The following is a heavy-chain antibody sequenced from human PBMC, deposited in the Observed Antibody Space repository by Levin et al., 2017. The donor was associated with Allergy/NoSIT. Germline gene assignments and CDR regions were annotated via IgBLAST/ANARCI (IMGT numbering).Heavy chain of an antibody. V-gene: IGHV3-15*01. CDR2: IKSKTDGGTT. D-gene: IGHD1-26*01. Sequence: GESLKISCAASGFTFSNAWMSWVRQAPGKGLEWVGRIKSKTDGGTTDYAAPVKGRFTISRDDSKNTLYLQMNSLKTEDTAVYYCTTGASRSHSRPYYYYGMDVWGQGTTVTVSS. CDR1: GFTFSNAW. CDR3: TTGASRSHSRPYYYYGMDV. J-gene: IGHJ6*02.